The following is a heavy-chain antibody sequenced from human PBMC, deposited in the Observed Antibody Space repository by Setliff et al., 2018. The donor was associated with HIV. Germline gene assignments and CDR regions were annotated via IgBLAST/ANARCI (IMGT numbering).Heavy chain of an antibody. J-gene: IGHJ6*03. Sequence: ASVKVSCKASGYTLTNYGISWVRQAPGQGLEWMGWISADNGDTNYPQKLQGRVTMTTDTSTSTAYMELRSLRSDDTAVYYCARGGTNGAPGYYYMDVWGKGTTVTVSS. V-gene: IGHV1-18*01. CDR1: GYTLTNYG. CDR2: ISADNGDT. CDR3: ARGGTNGAPGYYYMDV. D-gene: IGHD2-8*01.